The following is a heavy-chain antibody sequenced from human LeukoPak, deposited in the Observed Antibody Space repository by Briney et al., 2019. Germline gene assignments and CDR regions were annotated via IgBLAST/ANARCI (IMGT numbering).Heavy chain of an antibody. V-gene: IGHV1-8*01. Sequence: ASVKVSCKASGYTFTSYDINWVRQATGQGLEWMGWMNPNSGNTGYAQKFQGRVTMIRNTSISTAYMELSSLRSEDTAVYYCARGNPIYGGNSEYYFDYWGQGTLVTVSS. CDR2: MNPNSGNT. CDR3: ARGNPIYGGNSEYYFDY. CDR1: GYTFTSYD. D-gene: IGHD4-23*01. J-gene: IGHJ4*02.